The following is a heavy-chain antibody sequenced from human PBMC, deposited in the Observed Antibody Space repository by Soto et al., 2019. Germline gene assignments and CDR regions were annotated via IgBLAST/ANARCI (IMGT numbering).Heavy chain of an antibody. CDR3: AREVRRGSGSYYLDY. D-gene: IGHD3-16*01. V-gene: IGHV3-74*03. CDR1: GFTFSMYW. J-gene: IGHJ4*02. CDR2: INGDGTDT. Sequence: EVQLVESGGGLVQPGGSLRLSCAASGFTFSMYWMHWVRQAPGKGLLWVSRINGDGTDTTYADSVKGRFTISRDNAKNTVYLQMNGLRAEDTAVYYCAREVRRGSGSYYLDYWGQESLVTVSS.